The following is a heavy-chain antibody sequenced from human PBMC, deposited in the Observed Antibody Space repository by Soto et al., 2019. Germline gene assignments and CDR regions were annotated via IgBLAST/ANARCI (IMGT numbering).Heavy chain of an antibody. CDR2: IYSGGST. Sequence: EVQLVESGGGLVQPGGSLRLSCAASGFTVSSNYMSWVRQAPGKGLEWVSVIYSGGSTYYADSVKGRFTISRDNSKNTLYLQMNSLSAVDTAVYYCAILAAAHYYYGMDVWGQGTTVTVSS. D-gene: IGHD6-13*01. J-gene: IGHJ6*02. V-gene: IGHV3-66*01. CDR3: AILAAAHYYYGMDV. CDR1: GFTVSSNY.